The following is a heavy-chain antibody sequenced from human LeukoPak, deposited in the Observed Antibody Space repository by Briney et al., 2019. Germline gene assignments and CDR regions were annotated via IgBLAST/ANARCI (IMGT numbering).Heavy chain of an antibody. J-gene: IGHJ6*03. CDR1: GFSFNDYG. CDR3: VKVVSDYYYYYMDV. D-gene: IGHD6-6*01. CDR2: ISYEGINE. V-gene: IGHV3-30*18. Sequence: GGSLRLSCAASGFSFNDYGMHWVRQPPGKGLEWVTFISYEGINEYYADSVKGRFTISRDNSNNTLYLQMNSLRAEDTAVYYCVKVVSDYYYYYMDVWGKGTTVTVSS.